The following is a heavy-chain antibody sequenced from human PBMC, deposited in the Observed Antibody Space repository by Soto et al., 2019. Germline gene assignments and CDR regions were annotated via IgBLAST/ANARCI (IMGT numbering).Heavy chain of an antibody. Sequence: ASVKVSCKASGYTLTNYDINCVRQATGQGPEWLGWMNLHSGKTGYALKFQDRVTMSSNTPTSTAYMELTSLRSEDTAVYYCARGGDWAGHYSSSPAGLFDYWGQGTLVTVSS. CDR3: ARGGDWAGHYSSSPAGLFDY. V-gene: IGHV1-8*02. J-gene: IGHJ4*02. CDR1: GYTLTNYD. CDR2: MNLHSGKT. D-gene: IGHD6-13*01.